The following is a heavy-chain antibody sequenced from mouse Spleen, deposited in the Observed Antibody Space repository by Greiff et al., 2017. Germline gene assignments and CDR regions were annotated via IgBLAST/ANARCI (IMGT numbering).Heavy chain of an antibody. CDR3: ARGGDYYGSSYLYAMDY. Sequence: QVQLQQSGAELARPGASVTLSCKASGYTFTSYGISWVKQRTGQGLEWIGEIYPRSGNTYYNEKFKGKATLTADKSSSTAYMELRSLTSEDSAVYFCARGGDYYGSSYLYAMDYWGQGTSVTVSS. V-gene: IGHV1-81*01. CDR2: IYPRSGNT. D-gene: IGHD1-1*01. J-gene: IGHJ4*01. CDR1: GYTFTSYG.